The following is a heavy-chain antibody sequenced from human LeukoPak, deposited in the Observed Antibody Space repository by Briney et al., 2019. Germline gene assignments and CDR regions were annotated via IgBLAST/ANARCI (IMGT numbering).Heavy chain of an antibody. J-gene: IGHJ4*02. CDR2: INHSGST. D-gene: IGHD3-3*01. V-gene: IGHV4-34*01. CDR3: ARPRITIFGPQPPDY. Sequence: SETLSLTCAVYGGSFSAYYWIWIRQPPGKGLEWIGEINHSGSTNYNPSLKSRVTISVDTSKNQFSLRLSSVTAADTAVYYCARPRITIFGPQPPDYWGQGTLVTVSS. CDR1: GGSFSAYY.